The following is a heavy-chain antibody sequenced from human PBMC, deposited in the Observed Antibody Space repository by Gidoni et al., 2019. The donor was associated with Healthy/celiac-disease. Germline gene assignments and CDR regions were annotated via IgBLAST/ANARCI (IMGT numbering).Heavy chain of an antibody. J-gene: IGHJ4*02. D-gene: IGHD6-13*01. V-gene: IGHV3-49*04. CDR2: IRSKAYGGTT. CDR1: GFTFGDYA. Sequence: EVQLVESGGGLVQPGRSLRLSCTASGFTFGDYAMSWVRQAPGKGLGWVGFIRSKAYGGTTEYAASVKGRFTISRDDSKSIAYLQMNSLKTEDTAVYYCTRAGIAAAGYFDYWGQGTLVTVSS. CDR3: TRAGIAAAGYFDY.